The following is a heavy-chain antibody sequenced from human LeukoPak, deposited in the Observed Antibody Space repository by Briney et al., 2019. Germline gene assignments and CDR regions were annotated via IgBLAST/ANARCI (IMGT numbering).Heavy chain of an antibody. V-gene: IGHV3-30-3*02. Sequence: PGGSLRLSCAASGFTFSSYAMHWVRQAPGKGLEWVAVISYDGSNKYYADSVKGRFTISRDNSKNTLYLQMNSLRAEDTAVYYCAKFDRVWSGYPYYFDYWGQGTLVTVSS. CDR3: AKFDRVWSGYPYYFDY. D-gene: IGHD3-3*01. CDR2: ISYDGSNK. CDR1: GFTFSSYA. J-gene: IGHJ4*02.